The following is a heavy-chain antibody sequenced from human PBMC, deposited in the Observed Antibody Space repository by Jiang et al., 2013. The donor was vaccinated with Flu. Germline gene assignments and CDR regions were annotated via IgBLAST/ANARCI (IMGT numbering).Heavy chain of an antibody. CDR1: GGSITSHY. CDR2: XFYGST. J-gene: IGHJ4*02. Sequence: KPSETLSLTCTVSGGSITSHYCSWIRQPPGKGLEWIGHXFYGSTKXNPSLKSRVTMSVDTSKNQFSLRLSSVTAADTAVYYCATGSGYLIDYWGQGALVTVSS. D-gene: IGHD3-22*01. CDR3: ATGSGYLIDY. V-gene: IGHV4-59*08.